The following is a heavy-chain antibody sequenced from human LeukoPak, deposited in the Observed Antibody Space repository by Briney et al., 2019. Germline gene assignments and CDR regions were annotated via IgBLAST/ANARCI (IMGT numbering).Heavy chain of an antibody. CDR3: AKDEGCSSTSCYSLTHYYYYYGMDV. CDR1: GFTFSSYA. Sequence: GGSLRLSCAASGFTFSSYAMSWVRQAPGKGLKWVSAISGSGGSTYYADSVKGRFTISRDNSKNTLYLQMNSLRAEDTAVYYCAKDEGCSSTSCYSLTHYYYYYGMDVWGRGTTVTVSS. V-gene: IGHV3-23*01. D-gene: IGHD2-2*02. J-gene: IGHJ6*02. CDR2: ISGSGGST.